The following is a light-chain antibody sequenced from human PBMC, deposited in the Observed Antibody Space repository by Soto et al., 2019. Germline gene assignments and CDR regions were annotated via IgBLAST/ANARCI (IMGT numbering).Light chain of an antibody. CDR3: QHYGSSWT. V-gene: IGKV3-20*01. CDR1: PTVRSNY. J-gene: IGKJ1*01. CDR2: GAS. Sequence: EIVLTQSPGTLSLSPGGKATLSCRANPTVRSNYLAWFQQKGGQAPRLLIFGASSRAAGIPDRFSGSVSGTDFILTISRLEREDFAVYYCQHYGSSWTFGQGTKVEI.